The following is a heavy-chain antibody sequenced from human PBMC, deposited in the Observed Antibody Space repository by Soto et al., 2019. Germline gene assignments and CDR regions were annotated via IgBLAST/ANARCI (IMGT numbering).Heavy chain of an antibody. Sequence: SETLSLTCTVSGGSISSGNYYWSWIRQPPGKGLEWIGFISYSGSTYYSTSLKSRVTISVDTSKNQFSLKLSSVTAADTAVYYCARDRHSGSYFSFDYWGQGTLVTVSS. V-gene: IGHV4-30-4*02. CDR3: ARDRHSGSYFSFDY. CDR2: ISYSGST. D-gene: IGHD1-26*01. CDR1: GGSISSGNYY. J-gene: IGHJ4*02.